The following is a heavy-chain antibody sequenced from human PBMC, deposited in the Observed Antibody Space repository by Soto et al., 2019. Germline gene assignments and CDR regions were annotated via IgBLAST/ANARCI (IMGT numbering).Heavy chain of an antibody. J-gene: IGHJ5*02. CDR3: ARAEVATIYTGNNWFDP. D-gene: IGHD5-12*01. CDR2: IYYSGST. Sequence: QVQLQESGPGLVKPSQTLSLTCTVSGGSISSGDYYWSWIRQPPGKGLEWIGYIYYSGSTYYNPSFKRRLTVPVESPKGPFSLNLGYVTAAPSAMYNCARAEVATIYTGNNWFDPWGQGTLVTVSS. V-gene: IGHV4-30-4*01. CDR1: GGSISSGDYY.